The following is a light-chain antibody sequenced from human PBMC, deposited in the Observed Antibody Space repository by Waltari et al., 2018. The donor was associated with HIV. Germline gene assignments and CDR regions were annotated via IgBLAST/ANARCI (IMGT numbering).Light chain of an antibody. Sequence: QSALTQPASVSGSPGQSITISCTGTSSDVGGYNYVPWYQQHPGKAPKLIIYEVSHRPSGVSNRFSGSKSGNTASLTISGLQAENEADYYCSSYTDSSTLVVFGGGTKVTVL. J-gene: IGLJ3*02. CDR1: SSDVGGYNY. V-gene: IGLV2-14*01. CDR3: SSYTDSSTLVV. CDR2: EVS.